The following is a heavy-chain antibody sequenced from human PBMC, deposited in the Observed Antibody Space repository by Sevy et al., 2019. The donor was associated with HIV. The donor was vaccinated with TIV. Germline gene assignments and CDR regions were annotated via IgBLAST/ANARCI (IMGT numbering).Heavy chain of an antibody. V-gene: IGHV3-7*01. Sequence: GGSLRLSCAASGFTVGTYWMSWVRQAPGKGLQWVASIKQDESEKNYVDSVKGRFTISRDNAKNSLALQMNSLRAEDTAVYYCARDLIVPTGMFYYGMDVWGQXTTVTVSS. D-gene: IGHD2-2*01. J-gene: IGHJ6*02. CDR1: GFTVGTYW. CDR3: ARDLIVPTGMFYYGMDV. CDR2: IKQDESEK.